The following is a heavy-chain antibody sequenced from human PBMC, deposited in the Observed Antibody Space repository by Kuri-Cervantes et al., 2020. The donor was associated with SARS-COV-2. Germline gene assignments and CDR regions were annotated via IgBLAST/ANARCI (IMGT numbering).Heavy chain of an antibody. J-gene: IGHJ6*03. CDR3: ARGTKVATSEYYHYMDV. CDR1: GGSISSSSYY. Sequence: SETLSLTCTVSGGSISSSSYYWGWIRQPPGKGLEWIGSIYYSGSTYYNPSLKGRVTMSMDTSKSQISLTLTSVTAADTAVYYCARGTKVATSEYYHYMDVWGKGTTVTVSS. CDR2: IYYSGST. V-gene: IGHV4-39*07. D-gene: IGHD5-12*01.